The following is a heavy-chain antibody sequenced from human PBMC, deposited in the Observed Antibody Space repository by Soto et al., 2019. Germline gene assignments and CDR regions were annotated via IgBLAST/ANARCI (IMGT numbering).Heavy chain of an antibody. V-gene: IGHV4-34*01. CDR2: INHSGST. CDR1: GGSFSGYY. Sequence: PXETLSLTCAVHGGSFSGYYWTWIRQPPGKGLEWIGDINHSGSTNYNSSLKSRVTISVDTSKNQLSLKLRSVTAADTAVYYCAREEVNKWFTRGYYGMDVWGQGTTVTVSS. D-gene: IGHD2-2*01. CDR3: AREEVNKWFTRGYYGMDV. J-gene: IGHJ6*02.